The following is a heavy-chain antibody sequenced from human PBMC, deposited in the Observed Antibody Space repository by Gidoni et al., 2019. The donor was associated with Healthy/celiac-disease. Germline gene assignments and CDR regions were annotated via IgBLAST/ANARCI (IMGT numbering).Heavy chain of an antibody. Sequence: QLQLQESGPGLVKHSETLSLTCTVSGGSISSSSYYWGWIRQPPGKGLEWIGSIYYSGSTYYNPSLKCRVTISVDTSKNQFSLKLSSVTAADTAVYYCASPWGRWFDPWGQGTLVTVSS. V-gene: IGHV4-39*01. CDR2: IYYSGST. D-gene: IGHD3-16*01. CDR1: GGSISSSSYY. J-gene: IGHJ5*02. CDR3: ASPWGRWFDP.